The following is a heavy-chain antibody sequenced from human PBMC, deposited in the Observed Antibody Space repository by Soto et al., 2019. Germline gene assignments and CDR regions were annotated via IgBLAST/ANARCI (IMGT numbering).Heavy chain of an antibody. J-gene: IGHJ6*02. D-gene: IGHD2-21*02. CDR3: VQSRCGGDCLQSYSSHSFYGLDV. CDR2: IYWDDDK. Sequence: QITLKESGPTLVKPTQTLTLTCTFSGLSLSTIGEGVGWIRQPPGKALEWLALIYWDDDKRYSPSLKSRLTIAQDTSKNQMFLKLTNMDPVDTATYYCVQSRCGGDCLQSYSSHSFYGLDVWGQGTTVTVSS. V-gene: IGHV2-5*02. CDR1: GLSLSTIGEG.